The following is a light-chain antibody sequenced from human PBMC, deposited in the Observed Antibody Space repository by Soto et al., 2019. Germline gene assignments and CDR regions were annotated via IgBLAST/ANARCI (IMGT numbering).Light chain of an antibody. CDR2: DAS. CDR1: QSFSSY. Sequence: EIVLTQSPATLSLSPGERATLSCRASQSFSSYLAWYQQKPGQAPRLLIYDASKRATGIPARFSGRGSGTYFTLTISSLEPEDFAVYYCQQRSNWPPVITFGQGTRLEIK. J-gene: IGKJ5*01. CDR3: QQRSNWPPVIT. V-gene: IGKV3-11*01.